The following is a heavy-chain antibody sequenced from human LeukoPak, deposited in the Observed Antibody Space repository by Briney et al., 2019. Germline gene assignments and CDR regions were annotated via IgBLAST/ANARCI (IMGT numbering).Heavy chain of an antibody. Sequence: GSLRPSRGTSGFTLKNYWMHRVPPTPGKGPGRVPRISKDGSTTNYADSVKDRFTISRDNVKNTLYLQMNSLTAEDTALYYCARGASSGYRIDYWGQGTLVTVSS. V-gene: IGHV3-74*01. CDR1: GFTLKNYW. D-gene: IGHD5-18*01. J-gene: IGHJ4*02. CDR2: ISKDGSTT. CDR3: ARGASSGYRIDY.